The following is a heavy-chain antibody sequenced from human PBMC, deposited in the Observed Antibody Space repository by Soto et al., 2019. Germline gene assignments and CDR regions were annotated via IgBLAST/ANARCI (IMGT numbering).Heavy chain of an antibody. CDR3: ARARIALAGSNLYYYYGMDV. CDR2: INPNSGGT. V-gene: IGHV1-2*04. D-gene: IGHD6-19*01. Sequence: GASVKVSCKASGYTFTGYYMHWVRQAPGQGLEWMGWINPNSGGTNYAQKFQGWVTMTRDTSISTAYMELSRLRSDDTAVYYCARARIALAGSNLYYYYGMDVWGQGTTVTVSS. CDR1: GYTFTGYY. J-gene: IGHJ6*02.